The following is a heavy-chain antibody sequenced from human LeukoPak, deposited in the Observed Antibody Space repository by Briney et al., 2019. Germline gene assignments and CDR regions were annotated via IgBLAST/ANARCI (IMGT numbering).Heavy chain of an antibody. CDR2: IYYSGST. CDR3: ARDDIPHIGGRYYYGMDV. J-gene: IGHJ6*02. Sequence: SETLSLTCTASGGSISSYYWSWIRHPPGKGLEWIGYIYYSGSTNYNPSLKSRVTISVDTSKNQFSLKLSSVTAADTAVYYCARDDIPHIGGRYYYGMDVWGQGTTVTVSS. D-gene: IGHD2-21*01. V-gene: IGHV4-59*01. CDR1: GGSISSYY.